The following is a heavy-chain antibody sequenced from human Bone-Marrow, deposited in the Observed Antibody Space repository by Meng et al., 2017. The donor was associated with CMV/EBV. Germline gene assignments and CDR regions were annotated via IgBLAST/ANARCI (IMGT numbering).Heavy chain of an antibody. CDR2: ISYDGSNK. Sequence: GESLKISCAASGFTFSSYAMHWVRQAPGKGLEWVAVISYDGSNKYYADSVKGRFTISRDNSKNTLYLQMNSLRAEDTAVYYCAKDLGGYNDYWGQGKLVTFYS. CDR1: GFTFSSYA. CDR3: AKDLGGYNDY. D-gene: IGHD3-22*01. V-gene: IGHV3-30*04. J-gene: IGHJ4*02.